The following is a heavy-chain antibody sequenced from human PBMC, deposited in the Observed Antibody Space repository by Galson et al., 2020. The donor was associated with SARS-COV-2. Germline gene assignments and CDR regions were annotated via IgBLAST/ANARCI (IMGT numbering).Heavy chain of an antibody. J-gene: IGHJ4*02. CDR3: AKEVPYYDSSGLDY. V-gene: IGHV3-9*01. CDR1: GFTFDDYA. Sequence: GGSLRLSCAASGFTFDDYAMHWVRQAPGKGLEWVSGISWNSGSIGYADSVKGRFTISRDNAKNSLYLQMNSLRAEDTALYYCAKEVPYYDSSGLDYWGQGTLVTVSS. CDR2: ISWNSGSI. D-gene: IGHD3-22*01.